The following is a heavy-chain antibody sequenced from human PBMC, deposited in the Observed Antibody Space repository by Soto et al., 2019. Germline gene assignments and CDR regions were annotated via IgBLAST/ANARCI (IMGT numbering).Heavy chain of an antibody. CDR2: IIPKYGTT. D-gene: IGHD2-2*01. CDR1: GGPFNTFG. CDR3: ARTRQRRPVFYVDS. Sequence: QVQLMQSGAEVTKPGSSVKVSCKASGGPFNTFGISWVRQAPGQGLEWMGGIIPKYGTTNYARRFQGRVTITADESTTTAYLELSSLRHDDTAIYYCARTRQRRPVFYVDSWGQGPPISVPS. J-gene: IGHJ4*02. V-gene: IGHV1-69*01.